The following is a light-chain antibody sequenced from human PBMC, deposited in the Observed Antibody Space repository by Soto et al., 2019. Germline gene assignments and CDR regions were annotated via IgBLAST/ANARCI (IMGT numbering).Light chain of an antibody. CDR3: MHALQTPLFM. J-gene: IGKJ3*01. CDR1: QSLLQSNGYNY. Sequence: DIVMTQSPLSLSVTPGEPASISCRSSQSLLQSNGYNYLDWYLQKPGQSPQLLIYLGSNRASGVPDRFSGRGSGTDFILKISRVEADDVGVYYCMHALQTPLFMFGPGTKVDIK. CDR2: LGS. V-gene: IGKV2-28*01.